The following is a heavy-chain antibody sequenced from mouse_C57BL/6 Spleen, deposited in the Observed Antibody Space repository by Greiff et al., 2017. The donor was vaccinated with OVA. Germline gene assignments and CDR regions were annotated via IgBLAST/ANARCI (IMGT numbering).Heavy chain of an antibody. V-gene: IGHV1-61*01. CDR1: GYTFTSYW. D-gene: IGHD1-1*01. Sequence: VQLQQPGAELVRPGSSVKLSCKASGYTFTSYWMDWVKQRPGQGLEWIGNIYPSDSETHYNQKFKDKATLTVDKSSSTAYMQLSSLTSEDSAVYYCASREGFYYGSSYLLDYWGQGTTLTVSS. J-gene: IGHJ2*01. CDR2: IYPSDSET. CDR3: ASREGFYYGSSYLLDY.